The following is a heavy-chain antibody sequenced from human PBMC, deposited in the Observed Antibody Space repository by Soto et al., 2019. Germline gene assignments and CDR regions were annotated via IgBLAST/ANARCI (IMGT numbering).Heavy chain of an antibody. Sequence: EVQLLESGGGLVQPGGSLRLSCAASGFTFSSYAMSWVRQAPGKGLEWVSAISGSGGSTYYADSVKGWFTISRYNVKNTLYLQMNSLRVEDTAVYYCAKVPGYYDSSGPLDYWGQGTLVTVSS. D-gene: IGHD3-22*01. CDR3: AKVPGYYDSSGPLDY. J-gene: IGHJ4*02. V-gene: IGHV3-23*01. CDR2: ISGSGGST. CDR1: GFTFSSYA.